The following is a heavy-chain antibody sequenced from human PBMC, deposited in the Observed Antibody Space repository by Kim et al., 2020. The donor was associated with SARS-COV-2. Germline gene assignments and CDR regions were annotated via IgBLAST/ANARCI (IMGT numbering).Heavy chain of an antibody. D-gene: IGHD2-2*01. J-gene: IGHJ5*02. CDR1: GYTFTSYG. CDR3: ARAPAQLLWARWFDP. V-gene: IGHV1-18*01. Sequence: ASVKVSCKASGYTFTSYGISWVRQAPGQGLEWMGWISAYNGNTNYAQKLQGRVTMTTDTSTSTAYMELRSLRSDDTAVYYCARAPAQLLWARWFDPWGQGTLVAVSS. CDR2: ISAYNGNT.